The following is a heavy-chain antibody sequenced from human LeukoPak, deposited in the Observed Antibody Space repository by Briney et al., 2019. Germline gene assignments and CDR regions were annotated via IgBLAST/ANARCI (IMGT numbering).Heavy chain of an antibody. CDR3: ARGDYRGVPNFDP. D-gene: IGHD3-10*01. J-gene: IGHJ5*02. Sequence: SETLSLTCTVSGGSISPYFWSWMRQTPGKGLEWIGYISYSGSTNYNPALKSRVTISVDTSKNQFSLQLTSVTAADTAVYDCARGDYRGVPNFDPWGQGTLVTVSS. CDR2: ISYSGST. V-gene: IGHV4-59*01. CDR1: GGSISPYF.